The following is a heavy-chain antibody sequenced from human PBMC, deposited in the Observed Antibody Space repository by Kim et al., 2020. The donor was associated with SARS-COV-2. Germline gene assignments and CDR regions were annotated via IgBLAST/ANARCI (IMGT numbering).Heavy chain of an antibody. V-gene: IGHV3-33*01. D-gene: IGHD2-15*01. CDR3: AREHRATHLFDY. J-gene: IGHJ4*02. Sequence: YYADSVKGRFTISRDNSKNTLYLQMNSLRAEDTAVYYCAREHRATHLFDYWGQGTLVTVSS.